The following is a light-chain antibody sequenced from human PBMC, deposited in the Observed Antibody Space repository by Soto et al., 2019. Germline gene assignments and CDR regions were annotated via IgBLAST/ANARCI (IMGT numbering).Light chain of an antibody. Sequence: QPVLTQPASVSGSPGQSITISCTGTSSDVGGYNYVSWYQQHPGKAPKLMICEVNNRPSGVSNRFSGSKSGNTASLTISGLQAEDEADYYCSSYTSSSTRVFGGGTQLTVL. J-gene: IGLJ3*02. V-gene: IGLV2-14*01. CDR1: SSDVGGYNY. CDR3: SSYTSSSTRV. CDR2: EVN.